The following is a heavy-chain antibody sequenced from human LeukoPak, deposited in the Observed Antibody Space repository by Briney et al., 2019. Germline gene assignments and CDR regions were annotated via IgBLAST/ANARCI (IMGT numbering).Heavy chain of an antibody. CDR2: IKTDGSYT. D-gene: IGHD2-8*01. Sequence: PGGSLRLSCAASGFTFSSYSMNWVRQAPGKGLVWVSRIKTDGSYTSYADSVKGRFTISRDNAKNTLYLQMNSLSAEDTAVYYCVRDMYGPRDYWGQGTLVTVSS. V-gene: IGHV3-74*01. CDR3: VRDMYGPRDY. CDR1: GFTFSSYS. J-gene: IGHJ4*02.